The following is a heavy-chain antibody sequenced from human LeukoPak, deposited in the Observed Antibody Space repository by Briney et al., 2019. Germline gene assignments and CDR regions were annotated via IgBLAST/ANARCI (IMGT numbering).Heavy chain of an antibody. J-gene: IGHJ5*02. CDR3: ARQPGAGWFDP. Sequence: GESLKISCQASGYIFTSSWIGWARQTPGKGLEWMAIINPGDSDTRYSPSFQGQVTISADKSISTVYLQWGSLKASDTAMYYCARQPGAGWFDPWGQGTLVTVSS. CDR1: GYIFTSSW. CDR2: INPGDSDT. V-gene: IGHV5-51*01. D-gene: IGHD3-10*01.